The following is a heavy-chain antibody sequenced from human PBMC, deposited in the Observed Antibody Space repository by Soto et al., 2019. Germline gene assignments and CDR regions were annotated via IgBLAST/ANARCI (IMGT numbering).Heavy chain of an antibody. V-gene: IGHV1-2*04. CDR1: GYTFTGYY. CDR3: ARVGYGSASRYDY. CDR2: INPNNGGT. J-gene: IGHJ4*02. D-gene: IGHD3-10*01. Sequence: QVQLVQSAAEVKKPGASVKVSCKASGYTFTGYYMHWVRQAPGQGLEWMGWINPNNGGTNYAQKFQGWVTLTRDTSINTAYMELSRLRSDDTAVYYCARVGYGSASRYDYWGQGTPVTVPS.